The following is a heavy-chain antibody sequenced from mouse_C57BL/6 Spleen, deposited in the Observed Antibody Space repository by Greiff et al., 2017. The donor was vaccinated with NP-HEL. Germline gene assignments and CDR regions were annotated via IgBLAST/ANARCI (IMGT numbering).Heavy chain of an antibody. D-gene: IGHD1-1*01. V-gene: IGHV1-59*01. Sequence: QVQLQQPGAELVRPGTSVKLSCKASGYTFTSYWMHWVKQRPGQGLEWIGVIDPSDSYTNYNQKFKGKATLTVDTSSSTAYMQLSSLTSEDSAVYYCARCYYGSSYGWYFDVWGTGTTVTVSS. CDR1: GYTFTSYW. CDR3: ARCYYGSSYGWYFDV. CDR2: IDPSDSYT. J-gene: IGHJ1*03.